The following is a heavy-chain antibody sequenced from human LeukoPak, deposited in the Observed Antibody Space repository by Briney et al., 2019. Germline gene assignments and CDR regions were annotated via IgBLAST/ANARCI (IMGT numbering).Heavy chain of an antibody. CDR2: IIPILGIA. V-gene: IGHV1-69*02. Sequence: GASMKDSCKASGGTFSSYTISWVRQAPGQGLEWMGRIIPILGIANYAQKFQGRVTITADKSTSTAYMELSSLRSEDTAVYHCAVRARAYYYYMDVWGKGTTVTVSS. J-gene: IGHJ6*03. CDR3: AVRARAYYYYMDV. CDR1: GGTFSSYT.